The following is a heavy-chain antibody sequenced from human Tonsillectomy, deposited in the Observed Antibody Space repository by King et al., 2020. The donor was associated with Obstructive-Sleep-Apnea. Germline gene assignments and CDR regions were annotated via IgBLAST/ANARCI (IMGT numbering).Heavy chain of an antibody. Sequence: QLQESGPGLVKPSETLSLTCTVSGGSISSYYWSWIRQPPGKGLEWLGYVYYSGSTNYNPSLKSRVTISVDTSKKQFSLKLSSVTAADTAVYYCAISVDTAMVFDYWGQGTLVTVSS. CDR2: VYYSGST. CDR3: AISVDTAMVFDY. J-gene: IGHJ4*02. D-gene: IGHD5-18*01. CDR1: GGSISSYY. V-gene: IGHV4-59*08.